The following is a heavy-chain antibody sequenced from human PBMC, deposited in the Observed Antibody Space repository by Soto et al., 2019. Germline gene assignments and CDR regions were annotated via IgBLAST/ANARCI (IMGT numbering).Heavy chain of an antibody. D-gene: IGHD5-18*01. CDR2: IYYSGST. Sequence: PSETLSLTCTVSGGSISSGDYYWSWIRQPPGKGLEWIGYIYYSGSTYYNPSLKSRVTISVDTSKNQFSLKLSSVTAAYTAVYYCARQDTAMVTWFDPWGQGTLVTVSS. J-gene: IGHJ5*02. CDR1: GGSISSGDYY. V-gene: IGHV4-30-4*01. CDR3: ARQDTAMVTWFDP.